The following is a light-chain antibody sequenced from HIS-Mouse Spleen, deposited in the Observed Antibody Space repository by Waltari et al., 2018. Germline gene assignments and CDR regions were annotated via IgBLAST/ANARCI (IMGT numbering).Light chain of an antibody. CDR2: EAG. J-gene: IGLJ2*01. Sequence: QSALTQPASVSGSPGQSITISCTGTSSDVGSYNLVSWYQQHPGKAPKLIIYEAGKRPSGFLIPSLGPKLGTPASWPTLGLQAEDEADNSGCSFAGSSPLVFGGGTKLTVL. CDR3: CSFAGSSPLV. V-gene: IGLV2-23*01. CDR1: SSDVGSYNL.